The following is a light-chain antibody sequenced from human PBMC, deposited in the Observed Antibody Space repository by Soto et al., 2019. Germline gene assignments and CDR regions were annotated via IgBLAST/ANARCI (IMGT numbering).Light chain of an antibody. Sequence: EIVLTQSPGTLSLSPGERATLSCRSSQSVSSSYLAWYKQKPGQAPRLLIHGASTRASGIPDRFSGSGSGTDFTLSISRLEPEDSAVYFCQQYGSSPMYTFGRGTKLEIK. CDR2: GAS. V-gene: IGKV3-20*01. CDR1: QSVSSSY. J-gene: IGKJ2*01. CDR3: QQYGSSPMYT.